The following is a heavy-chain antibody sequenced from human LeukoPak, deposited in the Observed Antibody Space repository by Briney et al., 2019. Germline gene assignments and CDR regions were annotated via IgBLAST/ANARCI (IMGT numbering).Heavy chain of an antibody. CDR1: GGSISSYY. V-gene: IGHV4-59*01. J-gene: IGHJ3*02. CDR3: ARGRVARGAFDI. D-gene: IGHD2-15*01. CDR2: IFYSGRT. Sequence: KPSETLSLTCTVSGGSISSYYWSWIRQPPGKGLEWIGYIFYSGRTTSTPSLKTDFTVSVDTSKNHSSLKLSSVTALDTNVDYCARGRVARGAFDIWGQGTKVTVSS.